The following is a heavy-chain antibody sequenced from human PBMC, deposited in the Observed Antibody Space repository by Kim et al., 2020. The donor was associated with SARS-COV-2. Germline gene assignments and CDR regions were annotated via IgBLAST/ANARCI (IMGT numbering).Heavy chain of an antibody. J-gene: IGHJ3*02. V-gene: IGHV4-31*03. CDR1: GGSISSGGYY. D-gene: IGHD3-22*01. CDR3: ARSRITMIVVVDAFDI. CDR2: IYYSGST. Sequence: SDTLSLTCTVSGGSISSGGYYWSWIRQHPVKGLEWIGYIYYSGSTYYNPSLKSRVTISVDTSKNQFSLKLSSVTAADTAVYYCARSRITMIVVVDAFDIWGQGTMVTVSS.